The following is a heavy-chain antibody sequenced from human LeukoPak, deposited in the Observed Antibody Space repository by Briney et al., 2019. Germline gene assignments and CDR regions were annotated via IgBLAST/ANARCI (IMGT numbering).Heavy chain of an antibody. CDR1: GGTFSSYA. D-gene: IGHD3-22*01. V-gene: IGHV1-69*06. J-gene: IGHJ4*02. CDR3: AREDRTDYYDSSGTFDY. CDR2: IIPIFGTA. Sequence: SVKVSCKASGGTFSSYAISWVRQAPGQGLEWMGGIIPIFGTANYAQKLQGRVTITADKSTSTAYMELSSLRSEDTAVYYCAREDRTDYYDSSGTFDYWGQGTLVTVSS.